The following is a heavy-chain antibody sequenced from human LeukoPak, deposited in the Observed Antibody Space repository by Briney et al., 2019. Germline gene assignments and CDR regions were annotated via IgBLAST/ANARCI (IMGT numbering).Heavy chain of an antibody. J-gene: IGHJ5*02. CDR1: GGTFSSYA. CDR2: IIPIFGTA. V-gene: IGHV1-69*01. D-gene: IGHD2-2*01. CDR3: ARGGYQLLSRNWFDP. Sequence: ASVKVFCKASGGTFSSYAISWVQQAPGQGLEWMGGIIPIFGTANYAQKFQGRVTITADESTSTAYMELSSLRSEDTAVYYCARGGYQLLSRNWFDPWGQGTLVTVSS.